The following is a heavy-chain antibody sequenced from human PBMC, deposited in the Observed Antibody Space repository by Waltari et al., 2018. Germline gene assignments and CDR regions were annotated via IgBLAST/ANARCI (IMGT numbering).Heavy chain of an antibody. Sequence: EVLLVESGGGLVKPGGSLRLTCAASGFIFSTYSMNWVRQAPGKGLEWGSSIISDSSYIYYADSLKGQFTVSRDNAKNSLYLQMNSLRAEDTAVYYCARAPTVTTSFFDFWGQGTLVTVSS. CDR1: GFIFSTYS. CDR3: ARAPTVTTSFFDF. D-gene: IGHD4-17*01. CDR2: IISDSSYI. J-gene: IGHJ4*02. V-gene: IGHV3-21*01.